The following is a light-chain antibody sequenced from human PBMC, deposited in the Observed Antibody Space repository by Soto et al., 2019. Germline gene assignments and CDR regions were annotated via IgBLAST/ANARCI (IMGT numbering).Light chain of an antibody. V-gene: IGLV4-69*01. CDR1: SGYSTYG. CDR2: LNSDGSH. Sequence: QSVLTQSPSASASLGASVKLTCTLSSGYSTYGIAWHQQQPEKGPRFLMKLNSDGSHNKGDGIPDRFSGSSSGAERYLTISSLQLEDEADYYCQTWGTGIWVFGGGIKLTVL. CDR3: QTWGTGIWV. J-gene: IGLJ3*02.